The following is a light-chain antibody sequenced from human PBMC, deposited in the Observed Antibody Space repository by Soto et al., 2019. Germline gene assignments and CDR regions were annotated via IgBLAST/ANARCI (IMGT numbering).Light chain of an antibody. Sequence: EIVMTQSPATLSVSPGERATLSCRASQSVSSNLAGYQQKPGQAPRLLIYGASTRATGIPARFSGSGSGTEFTLPIGSLQSEDFAVYYCQQYNKWPPWTFGQGTKVEIK. J-gene: IGKJ1*01. CDR3: QQYNKWPPWT. CDR2: GAS. CDR1: QSVSSN. V-gene: IGKV3-15*01.